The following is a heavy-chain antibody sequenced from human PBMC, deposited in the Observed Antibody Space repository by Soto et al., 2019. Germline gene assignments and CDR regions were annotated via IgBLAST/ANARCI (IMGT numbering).Heavy chain of an antibody. CDR2: IFSNDEK. V-gene: IGHV2-26*01. J-gene: IGHJ5*02. D-gene: IGHD2-2*01. CDR3: ALINDCSSTDCYLASFDP. Sequence: QVTLKESGPVVVKPTETLTLTCTVSGFSLSNARLGVSWIRQPPGKALEWLAHIFSNDEKSYSTSLSNRLTISKDTSKSQVVLTMTNVDPVDSGTYYCALINDCSSTDCYLASFDPWGQGTLVTVSS. CDR1: GFSLSNARLG.